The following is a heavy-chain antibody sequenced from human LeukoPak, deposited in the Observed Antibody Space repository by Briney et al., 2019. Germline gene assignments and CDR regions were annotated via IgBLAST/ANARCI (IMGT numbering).Heavy chain of an antibody. D-gene: IGHD3-22*01. J-gene: IGHJ4*02. CDR2: INPNSGGT. V-gene: IGHV1-2*02. CDR1: GYTFTGYY. Sequence: ASVKVSCKASGYTFTGYYMHWVRQAPGQGLEWMGWINPNSGGTNYAQKFQGRVTMTRDTSISTAYMELSRLRSDDTAVYYCARESPDSSGYYYGGYWGQGTLVTVSS. CDR3: ARESPDSSGYYYGGY.